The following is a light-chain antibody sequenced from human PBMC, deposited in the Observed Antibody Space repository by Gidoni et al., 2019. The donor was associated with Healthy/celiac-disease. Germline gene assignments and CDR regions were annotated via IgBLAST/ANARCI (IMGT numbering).Light chain of an antibody. Sequence: EIVLTQSPATLSLSPGDRATLSCSASQSVSSYLAWYQQKPGQAPRLLIYDASNRATGIPARFSGSGSGTDFTLTISSLEPEDFAVYYCQQRTTFGPGTKVDIK. CDR1: QSVSSY. J-gene: IGKJ3*01. CDR3: QQRTT. V-gene: IGKV3-11*01. CDR2: DAS.